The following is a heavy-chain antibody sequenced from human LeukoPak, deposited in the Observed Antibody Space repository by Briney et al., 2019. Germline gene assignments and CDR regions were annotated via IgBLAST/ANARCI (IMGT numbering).Heavy chain of an antibody. CDR1: GGSISSYD. D-gene: IGHD1-26*01. V-gene: IGHV4-59*01. Sequence: PWKTLSLTCTASGGSISSYDWSWVRQPPGKGLEWMGDIYYSGSTNYNPSLESRVTISVDTYKNQFSLKLSSVTAADTAVYYCARGPHYSGRYGRYFDYWGQGTLVSVSS. CDR3: ARGPHYSGRYGRYFDY. CDR2: IYYSGST. J-gene: IGHJ4*02.